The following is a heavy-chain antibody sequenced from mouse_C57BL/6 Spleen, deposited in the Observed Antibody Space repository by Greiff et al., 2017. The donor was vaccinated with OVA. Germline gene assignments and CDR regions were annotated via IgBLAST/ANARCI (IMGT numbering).Heavy chain of an antibody. J-gene: IGHJ4*01. CDR2: IYPGDGDT. CDR3: ARSEPSYAMDY. Sequence: QVQLQQSGAELVKPGASVKISCKASGYAFSSYWMNWVKQRPGKGLEWIGQIYPGDGDTNYNGKFKGKATLTADKSSSTAYMQLSSLTSEDSAVDICARSEPSYAMDYWGQGTSVTVSS. V-gene: IGHV1-80*01. CDR1: GYAFSSYW.